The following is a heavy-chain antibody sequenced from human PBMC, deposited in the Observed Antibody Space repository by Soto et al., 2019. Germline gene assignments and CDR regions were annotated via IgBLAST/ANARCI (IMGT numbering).Heavy chain of an antibody. J-gene: IGHJ4*02. CDR2: IIPIFGTA. CDR1: GGTFSSYA. CDR3: ASCDYDSSGYYPYYFDY. Sequence: QVQLVQSGAEVKKPGSSVKVSCKASGGTFSSYAISWVRQAPGQGLEWMGGIIPIFGTANYAQKFQGRVTITADESASTAYMELSSLRSEDTAVYYCASCDYDSSGYYPYYFDYWGQGTLVTVSS. D-gene: IGHD3-22*01. V-gene: IGHV1-69*01.